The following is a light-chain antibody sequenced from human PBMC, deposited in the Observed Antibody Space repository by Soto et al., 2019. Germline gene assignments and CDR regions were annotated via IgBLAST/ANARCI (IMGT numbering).Light chain of an antibody. J-gene: IGLJ1*01. Sequence: SALTQPASLSGSPGQSITISCAGTSSDVVGYTYVSWYQQHPGKAPKLMIYDVRNRPSGVSNRFSGSKSGNTASLTISGLQAEDGADYYCPSYTSSSTPYVFGGGTKVT. CDR3: PSYTSSSTPYV. V-gene: IGLV2-14*01. CDR2: DVR. CDR1: SSDVVGYTY.